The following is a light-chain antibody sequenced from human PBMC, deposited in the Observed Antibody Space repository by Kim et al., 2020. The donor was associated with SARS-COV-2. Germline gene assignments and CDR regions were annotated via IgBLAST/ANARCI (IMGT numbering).Light chain of an antibody. Sequence: SSELTQDPAVSVALGQTVRITCQGDSLRSYYASWYQQKPGQAPVLVIYGKNNRPSGIPDRFSGSSSGNTASLTITGAQAEDEADYYCNSRDSSGNHYVFGNGTKFT. CDR3: NSRDSSGNHYV. CDR1: SLRSYY. V-gene: IGLV3-19*01. CDR2: GKN. J-gene: IGLJ1*01.